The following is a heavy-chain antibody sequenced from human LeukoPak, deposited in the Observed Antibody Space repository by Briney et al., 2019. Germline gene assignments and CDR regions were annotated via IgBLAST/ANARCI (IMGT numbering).Heavy chain of an antibody. CDR2: IIPIFGTK. J-gene: IGHJ3*02. CDR1: GGTFSSYA. V-gene: IGHV1-69*06. Sequence: SVKVSCKASGGTFSSYALSWVRQAPGQGLEWMGGIIPIFGTKNYAQTFQGRVTITADKSTSTAYMELSSLRSEDTAVYYCARRRSYYDSSGYTFDIWGQGTMVTVSS. D-gene: IGHD3-22*01. CDR3: ARRRSYYDSSGYTFDI.